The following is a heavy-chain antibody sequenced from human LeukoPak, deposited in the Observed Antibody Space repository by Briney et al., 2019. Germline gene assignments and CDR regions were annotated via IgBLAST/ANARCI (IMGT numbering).Heavy chain of an antibody. D-gene: IGHD2-15*01. J-gene: IGHJ3*02. V-gene: IGHV4-61*02. Sequence: PSETLSLTCTVSGGSISSGSYYWSWIRQPVGKGLEWIGRIYTSGSTNYNPSLKSRVTISVDTSKNQFSLKLSSVTAADTAVYYCATVYCSGGSCYSDAFDIWGQGTMVTVSS. CDR1: GGSISSGSYY. CDR2: IYTSGST. CDR3: ATVYCSGGSCYSDAFDI.